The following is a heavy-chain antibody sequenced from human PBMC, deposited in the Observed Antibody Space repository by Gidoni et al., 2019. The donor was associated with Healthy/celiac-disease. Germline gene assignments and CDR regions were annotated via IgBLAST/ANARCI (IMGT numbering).Heavy chain of an antibody. Sequence: QLQLQESGPGLVKPSETLSLTCTVSGGSLSRSRYYWGWIRQPPGKGLEWIGSIYYSGSTYYNPSLKSRVTISVDTSKNQFSLKLSSVTAADTAVYYCARHLLGGVPATPRVPFDYWGQGTLVTVSS. CDR1: GGSLSRSRYY. CDR3: ARHLLGGVPATPRVPFDY. V-gene: IGHV4-39*01. J-gene: IGHJ4*02. CDR2: IYYSGST. D-gene: IGHD1-26*01.